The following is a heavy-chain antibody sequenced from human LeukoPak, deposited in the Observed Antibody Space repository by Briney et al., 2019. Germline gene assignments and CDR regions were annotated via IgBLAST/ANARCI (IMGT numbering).Heavy chain of an antibody. CDR2: TYYRSKWYN. Sequence: SQTLSLTCAISGDSVSSNSAAWNWVRRSPSRGLEWLGRTYYRSKWYNDYAVSAQSRIIINPDTSKNQFSLQLNSVTPEDTAVYYCVRDLDGFEYWGQGSLVTVSS. J-gene: IGHJ4*02. V-gene: IGHV6-1*01. D-gene: IGHD3-9*01. CDR1: GDSVSSNSAA. CDR3: VRDLDGFEY.